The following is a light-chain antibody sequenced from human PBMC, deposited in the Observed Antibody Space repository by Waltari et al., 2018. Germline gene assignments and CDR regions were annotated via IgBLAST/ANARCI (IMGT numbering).Light chain of an antibody. CDR2: SAS. CDR3: QQRSNWPRT. CDR1: QSVSSY. J-gene: IGKJ1*01. Sequence: EIVLTQSPATLSLSPGEMATLSCKASQSVSSYLAWYQQKPGQAPRLLIYSASNRATDLPARFSGSGSGTDFTLTISSLEPEDFAVYYCQQRSNWPRTFGQGTKVEI. V-gene: IGKV3-11*01.